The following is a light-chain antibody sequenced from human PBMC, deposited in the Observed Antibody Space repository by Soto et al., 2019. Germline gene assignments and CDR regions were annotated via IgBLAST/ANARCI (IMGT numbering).Light chain of an antibody. CDR1: SSNIGAGYD. CDR2: GNS. V-gene: IGLV1-40*01. J-gene: IGLJ1*01. CDR3: QSYDSSLSGLV. Sequence: QSVLTQPPSVSGAPGQRVTISCTGSSSNIGAGYDVHWYQQLPGTAPKLLIYGNSNRPSRVPDRFSGSKSDTPASLALTGLQAEDEADYYCQSYDSSLSGLVFGTGTKVTVL.